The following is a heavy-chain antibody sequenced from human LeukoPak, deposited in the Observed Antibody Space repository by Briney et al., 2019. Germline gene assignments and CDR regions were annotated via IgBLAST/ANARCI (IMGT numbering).Heavy chain of an antibody. CDR3: ARDLVVVVAATPFDY. CDR1: GYTFTGYY. CDR2: INPNSGGT. V-gene: IGHV1-2*02. J-gene: IGHJ4*02. D-gene: IGHD2-15*01. Sequence: ASVKVSCKASGYTFTGYYMHWVRQAPGQGLEWMGWINPNSGGTNYAQKFQGRVTMTRDTSISTAYMELSRLRSDDTAVYYCARDLVVVVAATPFDYWGQGTLVTVSS.